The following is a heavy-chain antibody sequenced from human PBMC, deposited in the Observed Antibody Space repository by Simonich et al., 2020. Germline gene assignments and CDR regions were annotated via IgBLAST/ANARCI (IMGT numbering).Heavy chain of an antibody. V-gene: IGHV1-2*02. CDR1: GYTFTGYY. J-gene: IGHJ4*02. CDR2: INPKSGGT. Sequence: QVQLVQSGAEVKKPGASVKVSCKASGYTFTGYYMHWVRQAPGQGLEWMGWINPKSGGTNYAQKFQGRVTITADTSTDTAYMELSSLRSEDTAVYYCATAGQQSYWGQGTLVTVSS. CDR3: ATAGQQSY. D-gene: IGHD6-13*01.